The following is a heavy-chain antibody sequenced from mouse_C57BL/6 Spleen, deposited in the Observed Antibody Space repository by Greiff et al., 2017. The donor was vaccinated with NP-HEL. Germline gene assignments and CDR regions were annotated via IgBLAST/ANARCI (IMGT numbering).Heavy chain of an antibody. D-gene: IGHD2-1*01. Sequence: QVQLQQSGAELMKPGASVKLSCKATGYTFTGYWIEWVKQRPGHGLEWIGEILPGSGSTNYNEKFKGKATFTADTSSNTAYMQLSSLTTEDSAICDCARCDGKGPAWFAYWGQGTLVTVSA. CDR3: ARCDGKGPAWFAY. V-gene: IGHV1-9*01. J-gene: IGHJ3*01. CDR2: ILPGSGST. CDR1: GYTFTGYW.